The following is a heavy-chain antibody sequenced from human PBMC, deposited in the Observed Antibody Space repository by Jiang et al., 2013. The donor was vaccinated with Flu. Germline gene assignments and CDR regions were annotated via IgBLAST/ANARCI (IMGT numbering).Heavy chain of an antibody. D-gene: IGHD1-26*01. V-gene: IGHV5-51*01. CDR2: IFPGDSDT. Sequence: QLVESGAEVKKPGESLKISCKGSGFSFTSYWIGWVRQVPGKGLEWVGIIFPGDSDTRYSPSFQGQVTISADKSISTAYLQWSSLKASDTAIYYCARRSSNWYYSWGQGTLVTVSA. CDR3: ARRSSNWYYS. J-gene: IGHJ5*01. CDR1: GFSFTSYW.